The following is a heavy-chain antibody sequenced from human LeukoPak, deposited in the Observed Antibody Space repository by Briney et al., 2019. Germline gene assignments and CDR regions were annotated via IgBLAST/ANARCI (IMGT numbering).Heavy chain of an antibody. D-gene: IGHD5-12*01. CDR3: ARLVRRLQRLNIGRDSDYATGYYLDS. CDR2: INPNSGGT. CDR1: GYTFTSYG. J-gene: IGHJ4*02. Sequence: GASVKVSCKASGYTFTSYGISWVRQAPGQGLEWMGWINPNSGGTNFAQKFQGRVTMTRDTSISAAYMELNRLRSDDTAVYYCARLVRRLQRLNIGRDSDYATGYYLDSWGQGTLVTVSS. V-gene: IGHV1-2*02.